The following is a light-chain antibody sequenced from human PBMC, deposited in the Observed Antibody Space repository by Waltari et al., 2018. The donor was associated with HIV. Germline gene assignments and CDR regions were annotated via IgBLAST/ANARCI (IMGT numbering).Light chain of an antibody. Sequence: EVVMTQSPATLPVSPGERATLSCRASQSVSSNLAWYQQKPGQAPRLLIYGASTRATGIPARFSGSGSETEFTLTISSLQSEDFAVYYCQQYNNWPRTFGQGTKVEIK. CDR1: QSVSSN. V-gene: IGKV3-15*01. CDR2: GAS. J-gene: IGKJ1*01. CDR3: QQYNNWPRT.